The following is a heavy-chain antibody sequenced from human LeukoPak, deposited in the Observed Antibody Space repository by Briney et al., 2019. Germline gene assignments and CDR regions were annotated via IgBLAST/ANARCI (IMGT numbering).Heavy chain of an antibody. Sequence: GGSLRLSCAASGFTFSSYAMHWVRQAPGKGLEWVAVISYDGSNKYYADSVKGRFTISRDNSKNTLYLQMNSLRAEDTAAYYCARDGGSPVLRYFDWLPNYYYYYGMDVWGQGTTVTVSS. V-gene: IGHV3-30-3*01. J-gene: IGHJ6*02. D-gene: IGHD3-9*01. CDR2: ISYDGSNK. CDR1: GFTFSSYA. CDR3: ARDGGSPVLRYFDWLPNYYYYYGMDV.